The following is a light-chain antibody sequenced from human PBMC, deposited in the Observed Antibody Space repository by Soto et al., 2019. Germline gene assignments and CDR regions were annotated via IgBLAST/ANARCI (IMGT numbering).Light chain of an antibody. J-gene: IGKJ1*01. CDR1: QSISSY. CDR3: QQSYSTLWT. CDR2: AAS. Sequence: IQMTQSPSSLSASVGDRVTITCRASQSISSYLNRYQQKPGKAPKLLIYAASSFQSGVPSRFSVSGSGTDFNLTISSLQPEDFANYDGQQSYSTLWTFGQGTKVESK. V-gene: IGKV1-39*01.